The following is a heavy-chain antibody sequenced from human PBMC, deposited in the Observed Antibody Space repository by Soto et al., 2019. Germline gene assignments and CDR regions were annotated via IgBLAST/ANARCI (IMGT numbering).Heavy chain of an antibody. CDR1: GGPFSSYA. CDR3: ARAGRGTMVYDIYDAFDI. Sequence: SVKVSFKASGGPFSSYAISLVRQAPGQGLEWMGGIIPIFGTANYAQKFHGRVTITADESTSTAYMELSRLRSEDTAVYYCARAGRGTMVYDIYDAFDIWGQGTMVTVSS. J-gene: IGHJ3*02. D-gene: IGHD2-8*01. V-gene: IGHV1-69*13. CDR2: IIPIFGTA.